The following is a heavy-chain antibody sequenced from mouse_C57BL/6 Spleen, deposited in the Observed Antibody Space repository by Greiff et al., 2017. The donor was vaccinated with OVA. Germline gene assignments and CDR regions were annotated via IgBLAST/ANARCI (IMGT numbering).Heavy chain of an antibody. J-gene: IGHJ4*01. CDR3: ARRVTTVVRELDYAMDY. V-gene: IGHV14-2*01. D-gene: IGHD1-1*01. CDR2: IDPEDGET. Sequence: VQLQQSGAELVKPGASVKLSCTASGFNIKDYYMHWVKQRTEQGLEWIGRIDPEDGETKYAPKFQGKATITADTSSNTAYLQLSSLTSEDTSVYYCARRVTTVVRELDYAMDYWGQGTSVTVSS. CDR1: GFNIKDYY.